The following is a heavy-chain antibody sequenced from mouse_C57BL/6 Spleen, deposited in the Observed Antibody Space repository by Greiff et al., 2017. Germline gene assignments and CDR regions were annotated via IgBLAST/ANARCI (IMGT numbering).Heavy chain of an antibody. CDR2: IRLKSDNYAT. V-gene: IGHV6-3*01. CDR3: TVTTVVGGVDY. J-gene: IGHJ2*01. Sequence: EVKLMESGGGLVQPGGSMKLSCVASGFTFSNYWMNWVRQSPEKGLEWVAQIRLKSDNYATHYAESVKGRFTISRDDSKSSVYLQMNNLRAEDTGIYYCTVTTVVGGVDYWGKGTTLTVSS. D-gene: IGHD1-1*01. CDR1: GFTFSNYW.